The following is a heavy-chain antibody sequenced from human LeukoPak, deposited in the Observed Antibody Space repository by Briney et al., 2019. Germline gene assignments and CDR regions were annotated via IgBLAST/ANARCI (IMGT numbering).Heavy chain of an antibody. CDR2: IYYSGST. Sequence: SETLSLTCTVSGGSISSSSYYWGWIRQPPGKGLEWIGSIYYSGSTYYNPSLKSRVTISVDTSKNQFSLKLSSVTAADTAVYYCARVVVTESAYFDYWGQGTLVTVSS. J-gene: IGHJ4*02. CDR1: GGSISSSSYY. V-gene: IGHV4-39*07. CDR3: ARVVVTESAYFDY. D-gene: IGHD4-23*01.